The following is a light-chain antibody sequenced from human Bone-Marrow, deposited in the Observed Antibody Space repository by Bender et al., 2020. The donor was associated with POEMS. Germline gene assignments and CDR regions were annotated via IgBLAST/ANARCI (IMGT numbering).Light chain of an antibody. CDR1: SSNIGAGYD. Sequence: QSVLTQPPSVSGAPGQRVTISCTGTSSNIGAGYDLNWYQQPPGRAPKLLIYSNDNRPSGVPDRFSGSKSGTSASLAITGLQAEDEADYYCQSYDTSLSAYVFGTGTKVTVL. J-gene: IGLJ1*01. CDR3: QSYDTSLSAYV. CDR2: SND. V-gene: IGLV1-40*01.